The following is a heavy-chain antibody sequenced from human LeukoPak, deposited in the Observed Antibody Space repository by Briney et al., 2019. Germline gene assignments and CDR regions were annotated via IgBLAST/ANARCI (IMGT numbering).Heavy chain of an antibody. Sequence: SETLSLTCTVSGGSISSSYWSWIRQPPGKGLEWSGYIYYSGSTNYNPSLKSRVTISVDTSKNQFSLELSSVTAADTAVYYCARDRGGSGSYYFDDWGQGTLVTVSS. D-gene: IGHD5-12*01. V-gene: IGHV4-59*01. CDR1: GGSISSSY. J-gene: IGHJ4*02. CDR2: IYYSGST. CDR3: ARDRGGSGSYYFDD.